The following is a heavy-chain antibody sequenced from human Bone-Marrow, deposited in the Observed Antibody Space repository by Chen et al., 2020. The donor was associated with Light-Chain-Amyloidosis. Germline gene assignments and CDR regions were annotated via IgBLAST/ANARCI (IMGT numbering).Heavy chain of an antibody. J-gene: IGHJ4*02. CDR3: ARRRDGDNFDY. Sequence: EVQLEQSGPEVKKPGESLKISCKGSGYTFPNYWIGWVRQMPGKGLEWRGVSYPEEAEARDSPSFEGQVTSSADKSNTTAYLQWRSLKAADTAMYYCARRRDGDNFDYWGQGTLVTVSS. CDR1: GYTFPNYW. V-gene: IGHV5-51*01. CDR2: SYPEEAEA.